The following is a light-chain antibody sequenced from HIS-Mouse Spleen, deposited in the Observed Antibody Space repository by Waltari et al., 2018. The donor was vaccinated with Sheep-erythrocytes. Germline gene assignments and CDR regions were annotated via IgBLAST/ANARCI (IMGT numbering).Light chain of an antibody. CDR3: CSYAGSSTPWV. CDR1: SSDGGSYNL. V-gene: IGLV2-23*01. CDR2: EGS. Sequence: QSALTQPASVSGSPGQSITISCTGTSSDGGSYNLVSWYQQHPGKAPKRMIYEGSKRPSGVLTRFSGSKSGNTASLTISGLQAEDEADYYCCSYAGSSTPWVFGGGTKLTVL. J-gene: IGLJ3*02.